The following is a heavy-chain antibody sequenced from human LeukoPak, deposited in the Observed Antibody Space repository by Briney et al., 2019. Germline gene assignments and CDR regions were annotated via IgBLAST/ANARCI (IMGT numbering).Heavy chain of an antibody. D-gene: IGHD2-8*01. CDR1: GFTFSSYA. V-gene: IGHV3-23*01. CDR3: ARDGCTNGVCYKQPDY. J-gene: IGHJ4*02. Sequence: GGSLRLSXAASGFTFSSYAMSWVRQAPGKGLEWVSAISGSGGSTYYADSVKGRFTISRDNSKNTLYLQMNSLRAEDTAVYYCARDGCTNGVCYKQPDYWGQGTLVTVSS. CDR2: ISGSGGST.